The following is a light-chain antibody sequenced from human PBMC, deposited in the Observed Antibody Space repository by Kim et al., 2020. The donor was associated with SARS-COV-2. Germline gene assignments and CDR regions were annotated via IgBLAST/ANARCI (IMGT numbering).Light chain of an antibody. CDR2: DAS. CDR1: HSVGIS. Sequence: PGEGAALSCRASHSVGISLAWYHQTPGQAPRLLIYDASIRATGIPDRFSGSGSGTDFTLTIGSLEPRDFAIYYCQQRGNWPPALTFGGGTKVDIK. J-gene: IGKJ4*01. V-gene: IGKV3-11*01. CDR3: QQRGNWPPALT.